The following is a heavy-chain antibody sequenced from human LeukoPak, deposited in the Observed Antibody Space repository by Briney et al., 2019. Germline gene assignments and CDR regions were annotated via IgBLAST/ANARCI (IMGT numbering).Heavy chain of an antibody. V-gene: IGHV3-33*01. D-gene: IGHD6-19*01. CDR3: ARDGGSSGGGVYGMDV. CDR2: IWYDGSNK. J-gene: IGHJ6*02. Sequence: GRSLRLSCAASGFTFSSYGMHWVRQAPGKGLEWVAVIWYDGSNKYYADSVKGRFTISGDNSKNTLYLQMNSLRAEDTAVYYCARDGGSSGGGVYGMDVWGQGTTVTVSS. CDR1: GFTFSSYG.